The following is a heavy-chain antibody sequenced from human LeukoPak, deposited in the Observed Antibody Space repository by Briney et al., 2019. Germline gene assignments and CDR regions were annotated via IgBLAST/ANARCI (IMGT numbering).Heavy chain of an antibody. CDR1: GHTFGDHY. V-gene: IGHV1-2*02. D-gene: IGHD1-14*01. CDR3: ARVLLRTGIPEGFDP. CDR2: INPNSGGT. Sequence: ASVKVSCKASGHTFGDHYMHWVRQAPGQGLEWMGWINPNSGGTKYAQRFQGRVTMTRDTSISTAYMELRRLRSDVTAVYYCARVLLRTGIPEGFDPWGQGTLVTVSS. J-gene: IGHJ5*02.